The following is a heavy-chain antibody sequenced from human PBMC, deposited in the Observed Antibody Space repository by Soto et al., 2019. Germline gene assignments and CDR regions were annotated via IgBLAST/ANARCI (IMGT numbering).Heavy chain of an antibody. CDR3: ARGRGYCSGGGCYERYYYYMDV. D-gene: IGHD2-15*01. V-gene: IGHV4-34*01. CDR1: GGSFSGYY. CDR2: INHSGST. Sequence: LSLTCAVYGGSFSGYYWSWIRQPPGKGLEWIGEINHSGSTNYNPSLKSRVTISVDTSKNQFSLKLSSVTAADTAVYYCARGRGYCSGGGCYERYYYYMDVWGKGTTVTVSS. J-gene: IGHJ6*03.